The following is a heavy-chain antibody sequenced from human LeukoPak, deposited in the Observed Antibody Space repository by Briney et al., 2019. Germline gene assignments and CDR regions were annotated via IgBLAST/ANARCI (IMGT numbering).Heavy chain of an antibody. CDR2: IYYSGST. D-gene: IGHD2/OR15-2a*01. CDR3: ARSPRGNFCWFDP. J-gene: IGHJ5*02. V-gene: IGHV4-31*03. Sequence: SQRLSPTCTLAAGSISIGGYYWSWIRQHPGKGLERIGYIYYSGSTYYNRSLKSRVTISVHTSKTQFSLKLSAVTAADTAVYYCARSPRGNFCWFDPWGQGTLVTVSS. CDR1: AGSISIGGYY.